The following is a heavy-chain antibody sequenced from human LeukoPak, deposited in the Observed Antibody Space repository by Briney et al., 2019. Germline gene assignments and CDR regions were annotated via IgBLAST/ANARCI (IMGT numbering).Heavy chain of an antibody. Sequence: ASVKVSCKASGYTFTGYYMHWVRQAPGQGLEWMGWINPNSGGTNYAQKFQGRVTMTRDTSISTAYMELSRLRSDDTAVYYCARDWSIAARACGGYWGQGTLVTVSS. J-gene: IGHJ4*02. CDR3: ARDWSIAARACGGY. V-gene: IGHV1-2*02. D-gene: IGHD6-6*01. CDR1: GYTFTGYY. CDR2: INPNSGGT.